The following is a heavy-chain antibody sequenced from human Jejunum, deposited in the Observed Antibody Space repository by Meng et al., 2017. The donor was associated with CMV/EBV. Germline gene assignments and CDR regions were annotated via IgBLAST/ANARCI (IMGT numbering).Heavy chain of an antibody. CDR3: ARGEDSSLDY. D-gene: IGHD6-13*01. Sequence: QLQQSGPGLVKPSPNLSLTCAISGDSVSSNTVAWNWIRLSPSRGLEWLGRTYYRSKWYSEYTVSVRSRISITPDTSKNQFSLQLTSVTPDDTAVYYCARGEDSSLDYWGQGTLVTVSS. CDR2: TYYRSKWYS. J-gene: IGHJ4*02. V-gene: IGHV6-1*01. CDR1: GDSVSSNTVA.